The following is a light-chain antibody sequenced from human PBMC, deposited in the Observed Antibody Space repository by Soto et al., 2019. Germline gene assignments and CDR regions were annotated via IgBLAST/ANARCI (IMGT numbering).Light chain of an antibody. V-gene: IGLV6-57*04. CDR1: SGSIASNY. J-gene: IGLJ2*01. CDR3: QSYDSSYVV. Sequence: MLTQPHSVSESPGKTVTISCTRSSGSIASNYVQWYQQRPGSAPTTVIYEDNQRPSGVPDRFSGSIDSSSNSASLTISGLKTEDEADYYCQSYDSSYVVFGGGTKLTVL. CDR2: EDN.